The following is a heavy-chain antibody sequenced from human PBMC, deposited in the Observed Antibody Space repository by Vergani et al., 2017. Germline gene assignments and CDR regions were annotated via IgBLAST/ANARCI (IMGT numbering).Heavy chain of an antibody. J-gene: IGHJ6*02. Sequence: QVQLVQSGAEVKKPGASVKVSCKASGYTFTGYYMHWVRQAPGQGLEWMGWINPNSGGTNYAQTFQGRVTMTRDTSISTAYMELSRLRSDDTAVYYCARDPGRDILTGYYRLSHYYYGMDVWGQGTTVTVSS. CDR3: ARDPGRDILTGYYRLSHYYYGMDV. D-gene: IGHD3-9*01. CDR1: GYTFTGYY. V-gene: IGHV1-2*02. CDR2: INPNSGGT.